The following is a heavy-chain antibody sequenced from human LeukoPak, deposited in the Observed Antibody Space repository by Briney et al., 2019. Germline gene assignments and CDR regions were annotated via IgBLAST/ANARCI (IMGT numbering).Heavy chain of an antibody. CDR1: GGSISSYY. V-gene: IGHV4-59*01. Sequence: PSETLSLTCTVSGGSISSYYWSWIRQPPGKGLEWIGYIYYSGSTNYNPSLKSRVTISVDTSKNQSCLKLSSVTAADTAVYYCARDGYSGSYYDYWGQGTLVTVSS. CDR3: ARDGYSGSYYDY. D-gene: IGHD1-26*01. J-gene: IGHJ4*02. CDR2: IYYSGST.